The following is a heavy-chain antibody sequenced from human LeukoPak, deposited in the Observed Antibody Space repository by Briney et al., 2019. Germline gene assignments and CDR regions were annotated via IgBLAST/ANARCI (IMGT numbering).Heavy chain of an antibody. CDR2: ISGSGGST. CDR3: AKLTYGSGTYGAFDY. D-gene: IGHD3-10*01. CDR1: GFTFSSYA. Sequence: GGSLRLSCAASGFTFSSYAMSWVRQAPGKGLEWVSAISGSGGSTYYADSVKGRFTISRDNSKNTLYLQMNSLRAEDTAVYYCAKLTYGSGTYGAFDYWGQGTLVTVST. V-gene: IGHV3-23*01. J-gene: IGHJ4*02.